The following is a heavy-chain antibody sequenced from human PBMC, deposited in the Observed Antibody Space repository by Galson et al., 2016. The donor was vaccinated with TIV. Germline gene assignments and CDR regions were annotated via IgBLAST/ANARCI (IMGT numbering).Heavy chain of an antibody. V-gene: IGHV1-69*01. CDR2: IIPIFGTA. D-gene: IGHD5-18*01. J-gene: IGHJ6*03. Sequence: SCKASGGTFSSYAISWVRQAPGQGLEWMGGIIPIFGTANYAQKFQGRVTITADESTSTAYMELSSLRSEDTAVFYCARSEYSYGKYYYYYYMDVWGKGTTVIVSS. CDR3: ARSEYSYGKYYYYYYMDV. CDR1: GGTFSSYA.